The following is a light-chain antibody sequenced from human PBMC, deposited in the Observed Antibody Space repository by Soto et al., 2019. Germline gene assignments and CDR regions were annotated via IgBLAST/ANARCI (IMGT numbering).Light chain of an antibody. CDR2: ANN. V-gene: IGLV1-40*01. CDR1: SSNIGAGYD. J-gene: IGLJ1*01. CDR3: QSYDSSLSGSGV. Sequence: QSVLTQPPSVSGAPGQRVTISCTGSSSNIGAGYDVHWYQQLPGTAPKLLIYANNNRPSGVPDRFSGSNSGTSASLAITGLQAEDEADYYGQSYDSSLSGSGVFGTGTKLTVL.